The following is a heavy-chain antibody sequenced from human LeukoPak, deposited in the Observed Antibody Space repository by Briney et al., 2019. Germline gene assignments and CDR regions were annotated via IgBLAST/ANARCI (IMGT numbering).Heavy chain of an antibody. Sequence: ASVKVSCKASGYTFTRYYMHWVRQAPGQGLEWMGIINPSGGSTSYAQKFQGRVTMTRDTSTRIVYMELSSLRSEDTAVYYCARWGASGLALIYYYGMDVWGQGTTVTVSS. CDR1: GYTFTRYY. J-gene: IGHJ6*02. CDR3: ARWGASGLALIYYYGMDV. D-gene: IGHD3/OR15-3a*01. CDR2: INPSGGST. V-gene: IGHV1-46*01.